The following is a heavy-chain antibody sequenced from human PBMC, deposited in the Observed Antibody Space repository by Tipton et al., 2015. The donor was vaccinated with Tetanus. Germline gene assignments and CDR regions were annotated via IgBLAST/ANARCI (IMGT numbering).Heavy chain of an antibody. D-gene: IGHD4-17*01. CDR2: VYDSGNT. CDR1: GGSISDYY. V-gene: IGHV4-59*01. CDR3: ARDRGTVTSPGRGNAFDI. Sequence: LRLFCTVSGGSISDYYWHWIRQPPGWGLEWIGYVYDSGNTNSESSLKSRVTISVDTSKNQFSLKLDSVTSADTAVYYCARDRGTVTSPGRGNAFDIWGQGTMVTVSS. J-gene: IGHJ3*02.